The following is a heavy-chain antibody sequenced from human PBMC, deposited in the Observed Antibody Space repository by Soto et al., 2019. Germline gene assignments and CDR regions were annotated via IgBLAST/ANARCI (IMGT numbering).Heavy chain of an antibody. Sequence: QAPGQGLEWMGWINPNSGGKNYAQKFQGRVTMTRDTSISTAYMELSRLRSDDTAVYYCASRPRGEYDYWGQGTLVTVSS. CDR2: INPNSGGK. D-gene: IGHD3-16*01. CDR3: ASRPRGEYDY. V-gene: IGHV1-2*02. J-gene: IGHJ4*02.